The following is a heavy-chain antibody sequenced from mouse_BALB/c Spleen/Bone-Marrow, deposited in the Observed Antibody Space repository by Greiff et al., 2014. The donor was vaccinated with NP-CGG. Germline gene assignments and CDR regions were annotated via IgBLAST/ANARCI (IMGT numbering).Heavy chain of an antibody. J-gene: IGHJ2*01. CDR3: SKLTGVEGAY. Sequence: QVQLKESGPGLVAPSQSLSITCTVSGFSLTDYGVSWIRQPPGKGLEWLGVIWGGGITYYNSALKSRLIISKDNSKSQVFLKMNSRQPDDTAISYCSKLTGVEGAYWGQGTTLTVSS. CDR2: IWGGGIT. CDR1: GFSLTDYG. V-gene: IGHV2-6-5*01.